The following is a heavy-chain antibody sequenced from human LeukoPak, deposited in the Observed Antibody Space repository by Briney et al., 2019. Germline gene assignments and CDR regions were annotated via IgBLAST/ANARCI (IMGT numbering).Heavy chain of an antibody. CDR3: ARDSSGYYYVNYYYYYMDV. D-gene: IGHD3-22*01. Sequence: PGGSLRLSCAASGFTFSIYWMSWVRQAPGGGVECVANIKQGGSEKYYVDSVRGGFTISRDNAKNSLYLQMNSRRAEDPAVYYCARDSSGYYYVNYYYYYMDVWGKGTTVTVSS. CDR1: GFTFSIYW. CDR2: IKQGGSEK. V-gene: IGHV3-7*01. J-gene: IGHJ6*03.